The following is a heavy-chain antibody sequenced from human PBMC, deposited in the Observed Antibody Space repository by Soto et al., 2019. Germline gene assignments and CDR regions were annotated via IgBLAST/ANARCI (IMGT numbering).Heavy chain of an antibody. CDR1: GFTFSDYY. Sequence: GGSLRLSCAASGFTFSDYYMDWVSQAPGKGLEWLGRTRNKANSYITEYAASVKGRFIISRDELKNSLFLQMNSLKTEDTAVYYCAGSGGNYYYYGMDVWGQGTTVTVSS. CDR3: AGSGGNYYYYGMDV. V-gene: IGHV3-72*01. D-gene: IGHD2-15*01. CDR2: TRNKANSYIT. J-gene: IGHJ6*02.